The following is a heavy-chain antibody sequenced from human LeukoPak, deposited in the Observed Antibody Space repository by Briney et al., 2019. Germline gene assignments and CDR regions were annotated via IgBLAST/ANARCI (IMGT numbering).Heavy chain of an antibody. CDR1: GGTISSYY. V-gene: IGHV4-59*08. Sequence: SETLSLTCTVSGGTISSYYWSWIRQPPGKGLEWIGYINYSGSTNYNPSLKSRVTMSVVTSKNQFSLKLSSVTAADTAVYYCARAYYESSAYRHAVYFDYWGQGTLVTVSS. CDR2: INYSGST. CDR3: ARAYYESSAYRHAVYFDY. D-gene: IGHD3-22*01. J-gene: IGHJ4*02.